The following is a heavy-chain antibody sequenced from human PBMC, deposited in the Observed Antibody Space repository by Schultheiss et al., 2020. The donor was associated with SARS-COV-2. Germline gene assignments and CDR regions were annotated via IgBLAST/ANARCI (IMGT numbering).Heavy chain of an antibody. D-gene: IGHD6-13*01. CDR1: GFTFSSYA. Sequence: GGSLRLSCAASGFTFSSYAMSWVRQTPGKGLEWVSSISSASRTIYYTDSVKGRFTISRDNAKNSLYLQMNSLRAEDTAVYYCARDGAAAGTAEYWGQGTLVTVSS. CDR2: ISSASRTI. J-gene: IGHJ4*02. CDR3: ARDGAAAGTAEY. V-gene: IGHV3-48*04.